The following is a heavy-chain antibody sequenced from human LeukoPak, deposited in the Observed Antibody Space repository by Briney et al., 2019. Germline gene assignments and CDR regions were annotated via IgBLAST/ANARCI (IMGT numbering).Heavy chain of an antibody. CDR1: GGSISSGFYY. CDR2: IYYSGST. D-gene: IGHD5-24*01. CDR3: ASIPRWLQFGYFDY. Sequence: NSSQTLSLTCDVSGGSISSGFYYWSWIRQPPGKGLEWIGYIYYSGSTNYNPSLKSRVTISVDTSKNQFSLKLSSVTAADTAVYYCASIPRWLQFGYFDYWGQGTLVTVSS. J-gene: IGHJ4*02. V-gene: IGHV4-61*01.